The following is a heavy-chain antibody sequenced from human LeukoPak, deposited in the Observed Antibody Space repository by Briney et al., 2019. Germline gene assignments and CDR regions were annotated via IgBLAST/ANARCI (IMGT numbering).Heavy chain of an antibody. CDR1: GYTFTNYD. CDR3: ARGPNYDFWGGNYYYYMDV. CDR2: MNPNSGST. Sequence: ASVTVSCEASGYTFTNYDINWVRQAPGQGVEWMGWMNPNSGSTDYAQKFRGRVTMTRDTSISTAYMELSSLKSEDTAVYYCARGPNYDFWGGNYYYYMDVWGKGTTVTVSS. D-gene: IGHD3-3*01. J-gene: IGHJ6*03. V-gene: IGHV1-8*01.